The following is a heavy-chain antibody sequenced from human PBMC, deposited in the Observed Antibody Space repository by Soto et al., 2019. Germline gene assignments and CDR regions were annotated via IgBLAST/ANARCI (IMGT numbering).Heavy chain of an antibody. CDR3: ASAPYYDFDY. Sequence: RRLSCAASGFTFSSYAMHWVRQAPGKGLEWVAVISYDGSNKYYADSVKGRFTISRDNSKNTLYLQMNSLRAEDTAVYYCASAPYYDFDYWGQGTLVTVSS. CDR1: GFTFSSYA. J-gene: IGHJ4*02. D-gene: IGHD3-3*01. CDR2: ISYDGSNK. V-gene: IGHV3-30-3*01.